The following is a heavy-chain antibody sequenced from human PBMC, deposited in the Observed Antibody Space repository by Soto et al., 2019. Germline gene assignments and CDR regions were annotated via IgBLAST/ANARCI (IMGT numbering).Heavy chain of an antibody. V-gene: IGHV3-23*01. Sequence: GGSLRLSCAASGFTFSSYAMSWVRQAPGKGLEWVSAISGSGGSTYYADSVKGRFTISRDNSKNTLYLQMNSLRAEDTAVYYCAKDQATNSQYYYYYMDVWGKGTTVTVSS. CDR1: GFTFSSYA. CDR3: AKDQATNSQYYYYYMDV. D-gene: IGHD1-26*01. CDR2: ISGSGGST. J-gene: IGHJ6*03.